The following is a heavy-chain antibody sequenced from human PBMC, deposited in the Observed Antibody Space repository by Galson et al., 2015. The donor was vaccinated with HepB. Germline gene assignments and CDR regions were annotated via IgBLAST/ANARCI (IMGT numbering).Heavy chain of an antibody. J-gene: IGHJ6*03. D-gene: IGHD3-16*01. CDR3: ATSWGQYYYMDV. V-gene: IGHV1-18*01. CDR2: ISPYNGNT. CDR1: GYSFTNYG. Sequence: SVKVSCKASGYSFTNYGISWVRQAPGQGLEWMGWISPYNGNTKYAQTLQGGVTMTTDTSTNTAYMELRSLRSDDTAVYYCATSWGQYYYMDVWGTGTTVIVSS.